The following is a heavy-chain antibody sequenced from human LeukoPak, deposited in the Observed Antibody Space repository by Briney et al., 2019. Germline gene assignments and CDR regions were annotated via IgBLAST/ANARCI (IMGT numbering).Heavy chain of an antibody. J-gene: IGHJ4*02. CDR3: ARGRQQLRYFDY. Sequence: PGGSLRLSCAASGFTFSSYSMNWVRQAPGKGLEWVSSISSSSSYIYYADSVKGRFTISRDNAKNSLYLQMNSLRVEDTALYYCARGRQQLRYFDYWGQGTLVTVSS. CDR1: GFTFSSYS. V-gene: IGHV3-21*01. D-gene: IGHD6-13*01. CDR2: ISSSSSYI.